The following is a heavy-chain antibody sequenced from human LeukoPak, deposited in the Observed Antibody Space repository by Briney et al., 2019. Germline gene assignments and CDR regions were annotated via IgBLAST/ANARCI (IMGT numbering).Heavy chain of an antibody. V-gene: IGHV4-34*01. D-gene: IGHD5-18*01. CDR2: INHSGST. Sequence: SETLSLTCAVYGGSFSGYYWSWIRQPPGKGLEWIGEINHSGSTNYNPSLKSRVTISVDTSKNQFSLKLSSVTAADTAVYYCARGGPLHVGTAMVTRDPTFDYWGQGTLVTVSS. J-gene: IGHJ4*02. CDR1: GGSFSGYY. CDR3: ARGGPLHVGTAMVTRDPTFDY.